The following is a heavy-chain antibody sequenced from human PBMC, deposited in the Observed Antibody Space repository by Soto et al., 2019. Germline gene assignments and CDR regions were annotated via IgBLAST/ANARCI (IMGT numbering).Heavy chain of an antibody. V-gene: IGHV1-69*06. CDR3: SGGTACVTLGPLRD. CDR1: GGTFSTYS. Sequence: VQLVQSGAEVRQPGYSVRVSCKASGGTFSTYSVTWVRQAPGQGLEWMVGIIPIYDSPYYAQKFLGRVSLPAETSTNTAYRVVSRLTSQATAVYFFSGGTACVTLGPLRDWGKGALVLVSS. CDR2: IIPIYDSP. D-gene: IGHD2-21*02. J-gene: IGHJ4*02.